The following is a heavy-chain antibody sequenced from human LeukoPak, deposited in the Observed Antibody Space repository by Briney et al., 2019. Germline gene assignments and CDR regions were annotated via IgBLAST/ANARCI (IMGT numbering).Heavy chain of an antibody. CDR1: GGSISSTSYY. Sequence: PSETLSLTCTVSGGSISSTSYYWGWIRRPPGKGLEWIGSIYYSGSTYYNPSLKSRVTISVDTSRNQFSLKLSSVTAADTAVYYCARRGPMRQPNWFDPWGQGTLVTVSS. CDR3: ARRGPMRQPNWFDP. CDR2: IYYSGST. D-gene: IGHD3-22*01. V-gene: IGHV4-39*01. J-gene: IGHJ5*02.